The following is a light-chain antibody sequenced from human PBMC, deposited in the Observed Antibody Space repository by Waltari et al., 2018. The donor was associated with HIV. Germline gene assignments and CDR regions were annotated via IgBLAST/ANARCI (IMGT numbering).Light chain of an antibody. J-gene: IGKJ3*01. CDR3: QQRDNWPPLAT. Sequence: EIVLTQSPATLSFSPGERATLSCRASQSISSNLAWYQQKPGQAPRLLIYDASNRATGIPVRFSGSGSGTDFTLTISSLEPEDFAVYYCQQRDNWPPLATFGPGTKVDI. CDR1: QSISSN. CDR2: DAS. V-gene: IGKV3-11*01.